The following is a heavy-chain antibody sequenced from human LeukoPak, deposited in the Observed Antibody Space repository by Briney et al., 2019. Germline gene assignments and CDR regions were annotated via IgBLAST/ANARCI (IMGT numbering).Heavy chain of an antibody. Sequence: SETLSLTCTVSGGSISSYYWSWIRQPPGKGLEWIGYIYYSGSTNYNPSLKSRVTISVDTSKNQFSLELSSVTAADTAVYYCARGNKDYYYGSGSYRFDYWGQGTLVTVSS. CDR2: IYYSGST. CDR3: ARGNKDYYYGSGSYRFDY. J-gene: IGHJ4*02. V-gene: IGHV4-59*01. D-gene: IGHD3-10*01. CDR1: GGSISSYY.